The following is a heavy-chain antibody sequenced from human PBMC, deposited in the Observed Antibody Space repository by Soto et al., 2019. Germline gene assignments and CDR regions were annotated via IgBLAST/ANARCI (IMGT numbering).Heavy chain of an antibody. V-gene: IGHV3-30-3*01. CDR3: ARKLREPTTPDAFDI. Sequence: GGSLRLSCAASGFTFSSYAMHWVRQAPGKGLEWVAVISYDGSNKYYADSVKGRFTISRDNSKNTLYLQMNSLRAEDTAVYYCARKLREPTTPDAFDIWGQGTMVTVSS. D-gene: IGHD2-15*01. J-gene: IGHJ3*02. CDR1: GFTFSSYA. CDR2: ISYDGSNK.